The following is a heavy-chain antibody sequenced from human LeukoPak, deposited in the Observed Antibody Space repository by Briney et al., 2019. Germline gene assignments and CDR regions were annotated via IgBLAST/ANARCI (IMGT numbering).Heavy chain of an antibody. D-gene: IGHD2/OR15-2a*01. CDR1: GFTFTSYW. Sequence: GGSLRPSCSASGFTFTSYWMGWVRQAPGKGLEWVANIGKDGSGKNYVDSVKGRFTISRDNAKNSLSLQMSSLTAEDTALYYCVRDRDFYAIDYWGQGTLVTVSS. CDR3: VRDRDFYAIDY. V-gene: IGHV3-7*01. J-gene: IGHJ4*02. CDR2: IGKDGSGK.